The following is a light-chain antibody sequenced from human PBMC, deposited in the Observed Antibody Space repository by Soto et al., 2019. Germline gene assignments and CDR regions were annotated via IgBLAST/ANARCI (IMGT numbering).Light chain of an antibody. V-gene: IGKV3-20*01. CDR2: DAS. Sequence: EVVLTQSPATLSLSPGERAALSCRASQSVSTFLAWYQQKPGQAPRLLIYDASSRATGIPDRFSGSGSGTDFSLTISRLEAEDFAVYYCQQYGSSPRTFGQGTKVDIK. CDR3: QQYGSSPRT. CDR1: QSVSTF. J-gene: IGKJ1*01.